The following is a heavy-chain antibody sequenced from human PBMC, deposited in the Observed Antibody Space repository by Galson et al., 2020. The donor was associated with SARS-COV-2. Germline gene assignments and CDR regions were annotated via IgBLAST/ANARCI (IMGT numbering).Heavy chain of an antibody. CDR1: GYPFSSYF. J-gene: IGHJ6*02. CDR2: IDPSGGTT. V-gene: IGHV1-46*01. Sequence: GESLKISCKASGYPFSSYFLHWVRQAPGQGLEWMVIIDPSGGTTRSAQKFQGRVTMTRDTATSTVYMDLSSLRSEDTAVYYCARAPSDFYGMDVWGQGTTVTVSS. CDR3: ARAPSDFYGMDV.